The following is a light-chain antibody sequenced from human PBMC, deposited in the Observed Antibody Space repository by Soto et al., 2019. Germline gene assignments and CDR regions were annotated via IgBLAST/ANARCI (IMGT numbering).Light chain of an antibody. J-gene: IGKJ5*01. V-gene: IGKV3-11*01. Sequence: EIVLTQSPATLSLSPGERATLSCRASQSVSNSLAWYQQKPGQAPRLLISDVATRATGIPARFSGSGSGTDFTLTISSLEPEDFAVYYCQQRSNWPPGATFGQGTRLETK. CDR2: DVA. CDR3: QQRSNWPPGAT. CDR1: QSVSNS.